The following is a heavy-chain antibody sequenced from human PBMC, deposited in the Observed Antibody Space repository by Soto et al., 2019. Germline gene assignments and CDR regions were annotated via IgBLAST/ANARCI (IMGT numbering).Heavy chain of an antibody. CDR1: GLTFSSYG. CDR3: ARDHYYDSSGYYYGGSSDY. Sequence: GGSLRLSCAASGLTFSSYGMHWVRQAPGKGLEWVAVIWYDGSNKYYADSVKGRFTISRDNSKNTLYLQMNSLRAEDTAVYYCARDHYYDSSGYYYGGSSDYWGQGTLVTVSS. CDR2: IWYDGSNK. D-gene: IGHD3-22*01. V-gene: IGHV3-33*01. J-gene: IGHJ4*02.